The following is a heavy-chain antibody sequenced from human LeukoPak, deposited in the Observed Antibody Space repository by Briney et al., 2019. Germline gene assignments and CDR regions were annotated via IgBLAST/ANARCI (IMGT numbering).Heavy chain of an antibody. CDR2: MNPNSDNT. CDR1: GYTFTSYD. J-gene: IGHJ4*02. CDR3: ARGRRSYYDFWSGYYETFDY. V-gene: IGHV1-8*01. D-gene: IGHD3-3*01. Sequence: ASVKVSCKASGYTFTSYDINWVRQATGQGLEWMGWMNPNSDNTGYAQKFQGRVTMTRNTSISTAYMELSSLRSEDTAVYYCARGRRSYYDFWSGYYETFDYWGQGTLVTVSS.